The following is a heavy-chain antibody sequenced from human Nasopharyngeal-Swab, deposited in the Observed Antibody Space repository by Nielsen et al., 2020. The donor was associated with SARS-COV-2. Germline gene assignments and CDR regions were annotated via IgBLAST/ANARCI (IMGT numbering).Heavy chain of an antibody. CDR1: GDTFTNSA. D-gene: IGHD5-12*01. V-gene: IGHV1-69*10. CDR3: AREGEYGAYDAPDY. CDR2: IVPALGLP. Sequence: SVKVSCKTSGDTFTNSAISWVRQAPGQGLEWMGGIVPALGLPNYAQKFRGRLTISADRSTTTSYLELSSLRFEDTAIYYCAREGEYGAYDAPDYWGQGTLVTVSS. J-gene: IGHJ4*02.